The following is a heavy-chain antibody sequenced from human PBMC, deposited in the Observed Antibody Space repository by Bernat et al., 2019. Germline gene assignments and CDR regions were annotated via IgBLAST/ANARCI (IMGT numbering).Heavy chain of an antibody. J-gene: IGHJ4*02. V-gene: IGHV4-38-2*01. CDR1: GYSISSGYY. CDR3: AGVDLWAYFDY. CDR2: IYHIGST. Sequence: QVQLQESGPGLVKPSETLSLPSAASGYSISSGYYWGWIRQPPGKGLEWIGSIYHIGSTYYNPSLKSRFTISVDTSKTQFSLKLSSVTAAETAVYYCAGVDLWAYFDYWGQGTLVTVSS. D-gene: IGHD2/OR15-2a*01.